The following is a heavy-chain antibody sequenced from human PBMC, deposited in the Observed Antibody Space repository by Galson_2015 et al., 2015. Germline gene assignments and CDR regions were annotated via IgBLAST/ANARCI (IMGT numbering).Heavy chain of an antibody. CDR2: ISSSSSYI. CDR3: ARDGATVTTIA. Sequence: SLRLSCAASGFTFSCYSMNWVRQAPGKGLEWVSSISSSSSYIYYADSVKGRFTISRDNAKNSLYLQMNSLRAEDTAVYYCARDGATVTTIAWGQGTLVTVSS. CDR1: GFTFSCYS. V-gene: IGHV3-21*01. J-gene: IGHJ5*02. D-gene: IGHD4-17*01.